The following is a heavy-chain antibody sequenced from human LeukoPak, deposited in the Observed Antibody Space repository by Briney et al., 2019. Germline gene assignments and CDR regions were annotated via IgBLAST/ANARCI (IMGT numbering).Heavy chain of an antibody. CDR1: GFTFSSYW. CDR2: IKQDGSEK. D-gene: IGHD1-26*01. CDR3: ARRIIVGASTEIAFDI. Sequence: GGSLRLSCAASGFTFSSYWMSWVRQAPGKGLEWVANIKQDGSEKYYVDSVKGRFTISRDTAKNSLFLQMNSLRAEDTAVYYCARRIIVGASTEIAFDIWGQGTTVTVSS. V-gene: IGHV3-7*04. J-gene: IGHJ3*02.